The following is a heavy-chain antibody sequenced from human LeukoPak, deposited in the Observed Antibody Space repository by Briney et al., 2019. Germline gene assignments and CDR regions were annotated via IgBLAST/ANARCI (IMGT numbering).Heavy chain of an antibody. V-gene: IGHV1-69*04. CDR3: ARDTYDSSGYLGDY. D-gene: IGHD3-22*01. CDR2: IIPILGIA. J-gene: IGHJ4*02. Sequence: GASVKVSCTASGGTFSSYAISWVRQAPGQGLEWMGRIIPILGIANYAQKFQGRVTITADKSTSTAYMGLSSLRSEDTAVYYCARDTYDSSGYLGDYWGQGTLVTVSS. CDR1: GGTFSSYA.